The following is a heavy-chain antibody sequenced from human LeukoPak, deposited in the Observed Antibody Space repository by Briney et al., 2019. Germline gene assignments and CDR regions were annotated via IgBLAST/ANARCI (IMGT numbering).Heavy chain of an antibody. Sequence: GGSLRLSCAASGFTFNNYAMHWVRQAPGKGLEWVSGISWNSGRLGYADSVKGRFTISRDKAKTSLYLKMNSLRAEDTALYYCAKGAQWELLYGFDYWGQGTLVTVSS. CDR1: GFTFNNYA. CDR2: ISWNSGRL. CDR3: AKGAQWELLYGFDY. D-gene: IGHD1-26*01. J-gene: IGHJ4*02. V-gene: IGHV3-9*01.